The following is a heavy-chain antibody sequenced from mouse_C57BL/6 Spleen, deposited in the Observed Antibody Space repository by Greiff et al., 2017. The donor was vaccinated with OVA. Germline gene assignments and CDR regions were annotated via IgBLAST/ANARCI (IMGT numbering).Heavy chain of an antibody. D-gene: IGHD3-2*02. CDR3: TGQLRDYYAMDY. V-gene: IGHV6-3*01. Sequence: EVKLVESGGGLVQPGGSMKLSCVASGFTFSNYWMNWVRQSPEKGLEWVAQIRLKSDNYATHYAESVKGRFTISRDDSKSSVYLQMNNLRAEDTGIYYCTGQLRDYYAMDYWGQGTSVTVSS. CDR1: GFTFSNYW. CDR2: IRLKSDNYAT. J-gene: IGHJ4*01.